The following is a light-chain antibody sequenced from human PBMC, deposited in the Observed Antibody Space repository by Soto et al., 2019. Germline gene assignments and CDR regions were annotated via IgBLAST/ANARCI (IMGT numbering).Light chain of an antibody. V-gene: IGLV2-14*03. CDR1: SSDVGGYNF. Sequence: QSVLTQPASVSGSPGQWITISCTGTSSDVGGYNFVSWYQHHPGKAPKLIIYDVTNRPSGISNRFSGSKSGDTASLTISGLQAEDEADYYCTSYTSSITYVFGTGTKLTVL. CDR3: TSYTSSITYV. CDR2: DVT. J-gene: IGLJ1*01.